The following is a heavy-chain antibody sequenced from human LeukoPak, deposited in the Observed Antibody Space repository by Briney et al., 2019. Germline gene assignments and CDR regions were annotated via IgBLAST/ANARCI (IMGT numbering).Heavy chain of an antibody. Sequence: GGSLRLSCAASGFTFDDYAMHWVRQAPGKGLEWVSLISWDGGGTYYADSVKGRFTISRDNSKNSLYLQMNSLRAEDTALYYCAKSASLGYDSSGPLDYWGQGTLVTVSS. J-gene: IGHJ4*02. D-gene: IGHD3-22*01. V-gene: IGHV3-43D*04. CDR3: AKSASLGYDSSGPLDY. CDR1: GFTFDDYA. CDR2: ISWDGGGT.